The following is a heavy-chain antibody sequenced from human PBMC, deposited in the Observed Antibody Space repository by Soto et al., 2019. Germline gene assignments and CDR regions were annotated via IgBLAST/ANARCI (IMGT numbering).Heavy chain of an antibody. J-gene: IGHJ5*02. CDR1: GFTFRNYA. V-gene: IGHV3-23*01. CDR2: LSGNGIST. Sequence: EVNLLESGGGWVQPGGSLRLSCVASGFTFRNYAMTWVRQAPGKGLEWVSGLSGNGISTYYADSVKGRFTISRDNSDNTLYLQISSLRADDTAVYYCARVRGIVGATGYFDPWGQGTLVTVSS. CDR3: ARVRGIVGATGYFDP. D-gene: IGHD1-26*01.